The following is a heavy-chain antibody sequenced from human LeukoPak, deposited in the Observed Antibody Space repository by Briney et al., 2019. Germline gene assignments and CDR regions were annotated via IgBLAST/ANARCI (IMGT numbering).Heavy chain of an antibody. Sequence: SETLSLTCTVSGGSISSYYWSWIRQPPGKGLEWIGCIHYNGSTNYNPSLKSRVTISVDTSKNLFSLKLSSVTAADTAVYYCARVRDGYNSGFVEYWYFDLWGRGTLVTVSS. CDR2: IHYNGST. V-gene: IGHV4-59*01. CDR1: GGSISSYY. D-gene: IGHD5-24*01. CDR3: ARVRDGYNSGFVEYWYFDL. J-gene: IGHJ2*01.